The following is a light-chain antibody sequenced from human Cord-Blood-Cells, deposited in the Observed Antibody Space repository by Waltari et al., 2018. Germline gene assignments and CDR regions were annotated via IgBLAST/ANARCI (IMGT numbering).Light chain of an antibody. CDR2: GAS. CDR3: QQYNNWPLT. V-gene: IGKV3-15*01. J-gene: IGKJ4*01. CDR1: QSVSSN. Sequence: EIVMTQSPATLSVSPGERAPLSCRASQSVSSNLAWYQQKPGQAPRLLIYGASTRATGIPARFRGSGSGTEFTLTISSLQSEDFAVYYCQQYNNWPLTFGGGTKVEIK.